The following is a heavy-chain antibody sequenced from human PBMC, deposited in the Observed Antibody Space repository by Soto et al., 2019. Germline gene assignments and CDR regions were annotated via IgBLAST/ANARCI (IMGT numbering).Heavy chain of an antibody. Sequence: GGSLRLSCAASGFTFSSYAMSWVRQAPGKGLEWVSAISGSGGSTYYADSVKGRFTISRDNSKNTLYLQMSSLRAEDTAVYYCAKPHRPYYYYGMDVWGQGTTVTVSS. CDR2: ISGSGGST. CDR1: GFTFSSYA. V-gene: IGHV3-23*01. J-gene: IGHJ6*02. CDR3: AKPHRPYYYYGMDV.